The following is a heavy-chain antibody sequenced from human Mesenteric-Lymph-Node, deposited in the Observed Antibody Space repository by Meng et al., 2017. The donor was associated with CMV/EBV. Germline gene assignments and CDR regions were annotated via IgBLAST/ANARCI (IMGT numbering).Heavy chain of an antibody. CDR1: GFTFSSYW. V-gene: IGHV3-74*01. Sequence: GESLKISCAASGFTFSSYWMHWVRQVPGKGLVWVSRINFDGSDTSYADSVKGRFTISRDNAKNMLYLVMNSLRAEDTAVYYCARTYSGYDFTPFDSWGQGTLVTVSS. CDR2: INFDGSDT. CDR3: ARTYSGYDFTPFDS. J-gene: IGHJ4*02. D-gene: IGHD5-12*01.